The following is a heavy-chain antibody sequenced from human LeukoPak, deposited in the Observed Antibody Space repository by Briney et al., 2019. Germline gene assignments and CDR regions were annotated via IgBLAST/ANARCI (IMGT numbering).Heavy chain of an antibody. Sequence: GGSLRLSCAASGFTFSSYAMSWVRQAPGKGLEWVSAISGSGGSTYYADSVKGRFTISRDNSKNTLYLQMNSLRAEDTAVYYCAKAGSGITMLVVVITTHDAFDIWGQGTMVTVSS. J-gene: IGHJ3*02. D-gene: IGHD3-22*01. CDR3: AKAGSGITMLVVVITTHDAFDI. V-gene: IGHV3-23*01. CDR1: GFTFSSYA. CDR2: ISGSGGST.